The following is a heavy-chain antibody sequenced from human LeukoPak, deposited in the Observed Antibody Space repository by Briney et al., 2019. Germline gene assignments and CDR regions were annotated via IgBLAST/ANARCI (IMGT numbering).Heavy chain of an antibody. D-gene: IGHD6-6*01. CDR3: VRSSSSIFDY. CDR1: GASISSGSYC. V-gene: IGHV4-39*07. CDR2: VYYSGST. Sequence: SETLSLTCTVSGASISSGSYCWGWIRQSPGKGLEWIGSVYYSGSTYYNPSLKSRVTISVDTSKNQFSLKLSSVTAADTAVYYCVRSSSSIFDYWGQGTLVTVSS. J-gene: IGHJ4*02.